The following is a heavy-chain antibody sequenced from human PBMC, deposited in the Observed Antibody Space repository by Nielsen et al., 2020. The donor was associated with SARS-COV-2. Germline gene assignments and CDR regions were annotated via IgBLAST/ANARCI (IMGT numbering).Heavy chain of an antibody. D-gene: IGHD4-17*01. V-gene: IGHV1-18*01. Sequence: ASVKVSCKASGYTFTSYGISWVRQAPGQGLEWMGWISAYNGNTNYAQKFQGRVTITADESTSTAYMELSSLRSEDTAVYYCASARFYGDYEYYFDYWGQGTLVTVSS. CDR3: ASARFYGDYEYYFDY. J-gene: IGHJ4*02. CDR2: ISAYNGNT. CDR1: GYTFTSYG.